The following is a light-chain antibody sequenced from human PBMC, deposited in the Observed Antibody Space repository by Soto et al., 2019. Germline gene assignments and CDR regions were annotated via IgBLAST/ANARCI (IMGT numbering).Light chain of an antibody. Sequence: QSALTQPPSASGSPGQSVTISCTGSRSDVGGHNHVSWYQQHPGKAPKLMIYEVSKRPSGVPGRFSGSKSVNTASLTVTGLQAEDEADYYCSSYAGNMNLIFGGGTKLTVL. J-gene: IGLJ2*01. V-gene: IGLV2-8*01. CDR1: RSDVGGHNH. CDR3: SSYAGNMNLI. CDR2: EVS.